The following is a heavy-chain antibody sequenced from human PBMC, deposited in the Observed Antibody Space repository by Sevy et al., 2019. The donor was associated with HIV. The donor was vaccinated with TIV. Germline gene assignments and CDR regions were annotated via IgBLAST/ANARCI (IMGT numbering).Heavy chain of an antibody. V-gene: IGHV3-33*01. J-gene: IGHJ4*02. D-gene: IGHD1-26*01. Sequence: GGSLRLSCAVSGFTFSSYGMHWARQAPGEGLEWVAIIWYDGNNAYYADSVKGRFTISRDNSKNTLYLEMNSLRVEDTAVYYCARDLEEWELRYLGYWGRRTLVTVSS. CDR3: ARDLEEWELRYLGY. CDR2: IWYDGNNA. CDR1: GFTFSSYG.